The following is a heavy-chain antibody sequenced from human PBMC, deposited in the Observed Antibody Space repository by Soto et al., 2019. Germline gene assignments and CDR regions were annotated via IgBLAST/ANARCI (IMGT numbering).Heavy chain of an antibody. CDR2: INHSGST. CDR1: GGSFSGYY. J-gene: IGHJ6*03. CDR3: ARRGAEDPNYDYYYMDV. V-gene: IGHV4-34*01. Sequence: SETLSLTCAVYGGSFSGYYWSWIRQPPGKGLEWIGEINHSGSTNYNPSLKSRVTISVDTSKNQFSLKLSSVTAADTAVYYCARRGAEDPNYDYYYMDVWGKGTTVTVSS.